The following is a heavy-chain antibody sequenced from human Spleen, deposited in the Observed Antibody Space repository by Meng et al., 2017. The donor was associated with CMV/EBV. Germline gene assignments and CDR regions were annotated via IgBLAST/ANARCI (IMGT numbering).Heavy chain of an antibody. CDR3: ARVRSTYHYDSTPYDPEPLFLY. D-gene: IGHD3-22*01. Sequence: ASVKVSCKTSGYSFSDYYIHWVRQAPGQGLEWMAWINPNSGATKYAETFQARVTVTRDTSIKTAYMDLSRLTSDDTALYYCARVRSTYHYDSTPYDPEPLFLYWGQGTLVTVSS. CDR2: INPNSGAT. J-gene: IGHJ4*02. V-gene: IGHV1-2*02. CDR1: GYSFSDYY.